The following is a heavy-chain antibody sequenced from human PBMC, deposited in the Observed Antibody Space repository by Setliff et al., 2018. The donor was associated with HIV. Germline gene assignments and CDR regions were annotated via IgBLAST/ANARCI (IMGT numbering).Heavy chain of an antibody. Sequence: SETLSLTCIVSGGSISSGGYYWTWIRQYPGKGLEWIGYIYYTGSTYYNPSLKSRLTMSVDASKNQFSLKLTSVTAADTAVYYCARERSLITNRRYFDSWGQGTLVTVSS. J-gene: IGHJ4*02. V-gene: IGHV4-31*02. CDR3: ARERSLITNRRYFDS. CDR2: IYYTGST. D-gene: IGHD3-16*01. CDR1: GGSISSGGYY.